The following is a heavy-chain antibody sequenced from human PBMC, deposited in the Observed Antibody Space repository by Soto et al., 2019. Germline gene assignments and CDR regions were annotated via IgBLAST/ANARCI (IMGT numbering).Heavy chain of an antibody. J-gene: IGHJ2*01. D-gene: IGHD6-13*01. CDR2: INHSGST. Sequence: QVQLQQWGAGLLKPSETLSLTCAVYGGSFSGYYWSWIRQPPGKGLECIGEINHSGSTNYNPSLRSGVTISVDTSKNQFSLKLSSVTAADTAVYFCARDGNTYSSSWYVKRYWYFDLWGRGTLVTVSS. CDR3: ARDGNTYSSSWYVKRYWYFDL. V-gene: IGHV4-34*01. CDR1: GGSFSGYY.